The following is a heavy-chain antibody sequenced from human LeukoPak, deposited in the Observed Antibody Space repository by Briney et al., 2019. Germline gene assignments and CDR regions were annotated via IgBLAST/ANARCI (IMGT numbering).Heavy chain of an antibody. D-gene: IGHD6-6*01. Sequence: PGGSLRLSCAASGFTFSSYSMNWVRQAPGKGLEWVSYISSSSTIYYADSVKGRFTISRDNAKNSLYLQMNSLRAEDTAVYYCARERGYSSSWGAFDIWGQGTMVTVSS. CDR2: ISSSSTI. V-gene: IGHV3-48*01. CDR3: ARERGYSSSWGAFDI. CDR1: GFTFSSYS. J-gene: IGHJ3*02.